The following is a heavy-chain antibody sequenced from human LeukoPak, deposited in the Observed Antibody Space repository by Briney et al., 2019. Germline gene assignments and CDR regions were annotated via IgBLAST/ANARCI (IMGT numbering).Heavy chain of an antibody. J-gene: IGHJ5*02. CDR2: ISSSSSYI. CDR1: GFTFSSYS. V-gene: IGHV3-21*01. Sequence: GGSLRLSCAASGFTFSSYSMNWVRQAPGKGLEWVSSISSSSSYIYYADSVKGRFTISRDNAKNSLYLQMNSLRAEDTAVYYCAREGITIFGVPQGDWFDPWGQGTLVTVSS. D-gene: IGHD3-3*01. CDR3: AREGITIFGVPQGDWFDP.